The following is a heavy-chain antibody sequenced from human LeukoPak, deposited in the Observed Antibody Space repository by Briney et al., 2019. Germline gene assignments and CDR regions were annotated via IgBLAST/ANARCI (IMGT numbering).Heavy chain of an antibody. J-gene: IGHJ6*02. CDR1: GFTFNNYW. D-gene: IGHD1-1*01. CDR3: ARRGTGHGMDV. Sequence: GGSLRLSCAASGFTFNNYWIHWVRQVPGKGLVWVSRINNDGSSASYVDSVKGRFTISRDNAKNTLFLQMNSLRAEDTAIYYCARRGTGHGMDVWGQGTTVIVSS. CDR2: INNDGSSA. V-gene: IGHV3-74*01.